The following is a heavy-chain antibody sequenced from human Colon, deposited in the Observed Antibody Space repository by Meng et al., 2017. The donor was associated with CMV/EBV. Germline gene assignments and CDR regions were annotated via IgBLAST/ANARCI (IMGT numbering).Heavy chain of an antibody. Sequence: GESLKISCAASGFTFSSYWMSWVRQAPGKGLEWVSAISGSGGSTYYADSVKGRFTISRDNAKSSLSLEMNNLRAEDTAMYYCARSPVLDSTGNWGQGTLVTVSS. D-gene: IGHD4-17*01. CDR2: ISGSGGST. V-gene: IGHV3-23*01. CDR1: GFTFSSYW. CDR3: ARSPVLDSTGN. J-gene: IGHJ4*02.